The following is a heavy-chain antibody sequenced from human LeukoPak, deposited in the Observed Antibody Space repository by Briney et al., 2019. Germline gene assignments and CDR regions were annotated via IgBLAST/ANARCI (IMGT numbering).Heavy chain of an antibody. CDR1: GGSFSGYY. V-gene: IGHV4-34*01. CDR2: INHSGST. D-gene: IGHD6-19*01. CDR3: AANQAVAGTRFFDY. J-gene: IGHJ4*02. Sequence: KASETLSLTCAVYGGSFSGYYWSWIRQPPGKGLEWIGEINHSGSTNYDPSLKGRVTISVDTSKNQFSLKLSSVTAADTAVYYCAANQAVAGTRFFDYWGQGTLVTVSS.